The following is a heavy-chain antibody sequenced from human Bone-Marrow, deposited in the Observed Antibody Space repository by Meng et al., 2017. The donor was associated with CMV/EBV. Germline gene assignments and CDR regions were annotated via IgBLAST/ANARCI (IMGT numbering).Heavy chain of an antibody. D-gene: IGHD6-13*01. CDR2: IKSKTDGGTT. Sequence: SGCTFSNAWMGWVRQAPGKGLEWVGRIKSKTDGGTTDYAAPVKGRFTISRDDSKNTLYLQMNSLKTEDTAVYYCTTDLIAAAGTTFGYWGQGTLVTVSS. J-gene: IGHJ4*02. V-gene: IGHV3-15*01. CDR1: GCTFSNAW. CDR3: TTDLIAAAGTTFGY.